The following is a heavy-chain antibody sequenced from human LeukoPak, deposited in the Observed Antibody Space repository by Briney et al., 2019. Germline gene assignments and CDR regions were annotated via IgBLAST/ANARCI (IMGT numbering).Heavy chain of an antibody. CDR1: GFTLSSYA. V-gene: IGHV3-23*01. J-gene: IGHJ4*02. Sequence: GGSLRLSCAASGFTLSSYAMSWVRQAPGKGLEWVSLISGNAGSTYYADSVKGRFTISRDITKNTLYLQMNSLRAEDTATYYCAKDGLKSSGWFPPLNYGGKGPLVT. CDR2: ISGNAGST. D-gene: IGHD3-10*01. CDR3: AKDGLKSSGWFPPLNY.